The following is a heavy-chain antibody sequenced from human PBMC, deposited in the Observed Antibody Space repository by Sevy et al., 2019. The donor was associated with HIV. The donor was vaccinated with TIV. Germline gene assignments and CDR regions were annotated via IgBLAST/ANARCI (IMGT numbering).Heavy chain of an antibody. CDR2: IRSKAYGGTT. CDR1: GFTFGDYA. Sequence: GGSLRLSCTASGFTFGDYAMSWFRQAPGKGLEWVGFIRSKAYGGTTEYAASVKDRFTISRDDSKSIAYLQMNSLKTEDTAVYYCTRGDGSYDFWSGYYGPPNPALDYWGQGTLVTVSS. CDR3: TRGDGSYDFWSGYYGPPNPALDY. J-gene: IGHJ4*02. V-gene: IGHV3-49*03. D-gene: IGHD3-3*01.